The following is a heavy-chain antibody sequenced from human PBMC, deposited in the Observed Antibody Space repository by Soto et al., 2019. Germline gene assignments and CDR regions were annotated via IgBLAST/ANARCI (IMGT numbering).Heavy chain of an antibody. J-gene: IGHJ4*02. CDR1: GGTFSSYA. V-gene: IGHV1-69*13. D-gene: IGHD3-22*01. CDR3: ARVRYYYDSSGYYYGWYFDY. CDR2: IIPIFGTA. Sequence: SVKVSCKASGGTFSSYAISWVRQAPGQGLEWMGGIIPIFGTANYAQKFQGRVTITADESTSTAYMELSSLRSEDTAVYYCARVRYYYDSSGYYYGWYFDYWGQGTLVTVSS.